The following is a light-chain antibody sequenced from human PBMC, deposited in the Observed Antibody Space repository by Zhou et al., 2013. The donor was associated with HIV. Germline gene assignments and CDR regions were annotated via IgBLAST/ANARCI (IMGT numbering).Light chain of an antibody. CDR2: GAS. CDR3: QATDTFPPYT. V-gene: IGKV1-12*01. CDR1: QDIRTW. J-gene: IGKJ2*01. Sequence: DIQMTQSPSSLSAFVGDRVTITCRASQDIRTWLAWFQQKPGKAPTLLIYGASTLQRGVPSRFSGSGSGMDFTLTITDLQPEDFATYYCQATDTFPPYTFGQGT.